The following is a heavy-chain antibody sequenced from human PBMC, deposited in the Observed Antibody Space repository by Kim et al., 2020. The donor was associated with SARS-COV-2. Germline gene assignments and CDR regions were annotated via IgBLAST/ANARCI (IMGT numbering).Heavy chain of an antibody. J-gene: IGHJ6*01. CDR3: STDGDV. Sequence: GGYLRLSCAASGFTIRNTWMSWVRQSPGKGLEWVGRIKGESEDGTADLAAPVKGRFTISRDDSKNTLYLQMNSLETDDTGLYYCSTDGDVW. CDR1: GFTIRNTW. V-gene: IGHV3-15*01. CDR2: IKGESEDGTA.